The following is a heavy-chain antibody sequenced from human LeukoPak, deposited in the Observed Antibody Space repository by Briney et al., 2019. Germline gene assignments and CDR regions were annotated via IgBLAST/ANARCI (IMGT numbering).Heavy chain of an antibody. Sequence: ASLKVCCKASGYTFTGYYMHWVRQAPGQGLEWMGWINPNSGGTNYAQKFQGRVTMTRDTSISTAYMELSRLRSDDTAVYYCATEQFPATPEGLNWFDPWGQGTLVTVSS. D-gene: IGHD1-14*01. CDR1: GYTFTGYY. J-gene: IGHJ5*02. CDR2: INPNSGGT. CDR3: ATEQFPATPEGLNWFDP. V-gene: IGHV1-2*02.